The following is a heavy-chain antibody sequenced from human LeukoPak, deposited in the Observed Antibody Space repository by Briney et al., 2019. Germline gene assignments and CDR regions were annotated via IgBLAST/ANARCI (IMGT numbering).Heavy chain of an antibody. D-gene: IGHD1-26*01. Sequence: SETLSLTCTVSGGSLSPYYWTWIRQPPRKGLEWIGYIYHTGTTRYNPSLNSQVTISVETSKNQFSLRLNSVTAADTAIYYCARLDSGDHGNIPHWGQGTLVTVSS. CDR2: IYHTGTT. CDR3: ARLDSGDHGNIPH. V-gene: IGHV4-59*08. CDR1: GGSLSPYY. J-gene: IGHJ1*01.